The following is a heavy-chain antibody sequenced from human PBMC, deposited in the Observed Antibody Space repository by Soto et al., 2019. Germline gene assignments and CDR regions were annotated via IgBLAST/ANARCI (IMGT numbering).Heavy chain of an antibody. CDR3: ARRGYSYGWERYFDY. D-gene: IGHD5-18*01. Sequence: SETLSLTCTVSGGSISSSSYYWGWIRQPPGKGLEWIGSIYYSGSTYYNPSLKSRVTISVDTSKNQFPLKLSSVTAADTAVYYCARRGYSYGWERYFDYWGQGTLVTVSS. J-gene: IGHJ4*02. V-gene: IGHV4-39*01. CDR2: IYYSGST. CDR1: GGSISSSSYY.